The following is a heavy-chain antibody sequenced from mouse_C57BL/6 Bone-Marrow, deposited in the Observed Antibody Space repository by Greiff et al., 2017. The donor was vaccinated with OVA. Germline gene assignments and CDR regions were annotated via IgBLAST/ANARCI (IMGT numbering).Heavy chain of an antibody. CDR1: GFTFSDAW. V-gene: IGHV6-6*01. J-gene: IGHJ2*01. Sequence: EVQLQESGGGLVQPGGSMKLSCAASGFTFSDAWMDWVRQSPEKGLEWVAEIRNKANNHATYYAESVKGRFTISRDDSKSSVYLQMNSLRAEDTGIYYCTRPYDYDGRDWFDYWGQGTTLTVSS. CDR3: TRPYDYDGRDWFDY. D-gene: IGHD2-4*01. CDR2: IRNKANNHAT.